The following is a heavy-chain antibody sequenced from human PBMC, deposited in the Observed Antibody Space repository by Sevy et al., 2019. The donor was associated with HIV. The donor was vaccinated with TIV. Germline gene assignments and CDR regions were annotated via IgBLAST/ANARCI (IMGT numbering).Heavy chain of an antibody. CDR3: ARDSKADYNYGLEEMMAY. CDR1: GFTFSSYW. V-gene: IGHV3-7*01. J-gene: IGHJ4*02. D-gene: IGHD3-16*01. Sequence: GGSLRLSCAASGFTFSSYWMSWVRQAPGKGLEWVANMNQDGSEKQYGDSVKGRVTISRDSSKNSLFLQVHSLRVEDTAVYYCARDSKADYNYGLEEMMAYWGQGTLVTVSS. CDR2: MNQDGSEK.